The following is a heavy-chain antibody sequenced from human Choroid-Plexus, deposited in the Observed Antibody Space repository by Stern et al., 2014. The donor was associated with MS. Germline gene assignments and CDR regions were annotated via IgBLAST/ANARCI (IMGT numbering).Heavy chain of an antibody. Sequence: VQLVESGGGVVQPGRPLRLSCVASGFTFGSCAMHWVRQAPGKGLEWVAGVSYDGSNKYYADSVKGRFTISRDNSQNTLSMQMSSLRPEDTAVYYCAKDRHYLTYFFDHWGKGSLVTVSS. CDR1: GFTFGSCA. CDR2: VSYDGSNK. CDR3: AKDRHYLTYFFDH. V-gene: IGHV3-30*18. D-gene: IGHD2/OR15-2a*01. J-gene: IGHJ4*01.